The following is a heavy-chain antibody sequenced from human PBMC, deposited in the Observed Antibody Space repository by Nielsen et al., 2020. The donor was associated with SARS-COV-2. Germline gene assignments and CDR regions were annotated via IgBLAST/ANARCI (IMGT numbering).Heavy chain of an antibody. CDR2: ISKSYTPI. CDR1: GFSFSSYG. V-gene: IGHV3-48*01. D-gene: IGHD5-18*01. J-gene: IGHJ6*02. CDR3: VRKDTSMGFYYYGMDV. Sequence: GESLKISCTASGFSFSSYGMNWVRQAPGKGLEWVSYISKSYTPIDYADSVKGRFTISRDNARNSLYLQMNGLRAEDTAVYYCVRKDTSMGFYYYGMDVWGRGTTVTVFS.